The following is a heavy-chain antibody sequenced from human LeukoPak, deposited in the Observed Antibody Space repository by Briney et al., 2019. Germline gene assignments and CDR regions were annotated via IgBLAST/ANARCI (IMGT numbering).Heavy chain of an antibody. J-gene: IGHJ3*02. CDR2: IYSGGST. Sequence: PGGSLRLSCAVSGFTVSSNYVSWVRQAPGKGLEWVSVIYSGGSTYYADSVKGRFTISRDNSKNTLYLQMNSLRAEDTALYYCARWASVFSIWGQGTMLTVSS. D-gene: IGHD3-10*01. V-gene: IGHV3-53*01. CDR1: GFTVSSNY. CDR3: ARWASVFSI.